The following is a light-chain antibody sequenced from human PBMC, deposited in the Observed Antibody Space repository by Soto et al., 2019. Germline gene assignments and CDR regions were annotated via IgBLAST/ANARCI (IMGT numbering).Light chain of an antibody. J-gene: IGKJ1*01. V-gene: IGKV3-15*01. CDR2: GAS. CDR3: QQYNTWWT. Sequence: EIVMTQSPATLSVSPGERATLSCRASQSVSSNLAWYQQKPGQAPRLLIYGASTRATGIPARFSGRGSGTEFTLTISSLQSEDFAFYYCQQYNTWWTFGQGTKVQIK. CDR1: QSVSSN.